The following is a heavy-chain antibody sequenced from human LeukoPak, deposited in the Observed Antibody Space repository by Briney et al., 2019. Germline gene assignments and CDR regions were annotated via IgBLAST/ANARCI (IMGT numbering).Heavy chain of an antibody. D-gene: IGHD6-19*01. V-gene: IGHV1-46*01. Sequence: ASVKVSCKASGYTFTSYYMHWVRQAPGQGLEWMGIINPSGGSTSYAQKFQGRVTMTRDTSKNQFSLKLSSVTAADTAVYYCARGLAVADYWGQGTLVTVSS. J-gene: IGHJ4*02. CDR1: GYTFTSYY. CDR3: ARGLAVADY. CDR2: INPSGGST.